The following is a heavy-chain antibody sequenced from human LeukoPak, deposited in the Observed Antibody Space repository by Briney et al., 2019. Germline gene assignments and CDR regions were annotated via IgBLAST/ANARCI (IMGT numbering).Heavy chain of an antibody. CDR1: GFTVSSNY. J-gene: IGHJ4*02. Sequence: PGGSLRLSCAASGFTVSSNYMSWVRQAPGKGLEWVSVIYSGGSTYYADSVKGRFTISRDDSKNTLYLQMNSLRAEDTAVYYCARMYYYDSSGYYYFDYWGQGTLVTVSS. CDR3: ARMYYYDSSGYYYFDY. CDR2: IYSGGST. V-gene: IGHV3-53*01. D-gene: IGHD3-22*01.